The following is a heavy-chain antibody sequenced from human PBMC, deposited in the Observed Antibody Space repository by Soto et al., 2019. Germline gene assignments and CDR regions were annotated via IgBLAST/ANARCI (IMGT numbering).Heavy chain of an antibody. J-gene: IGHJ3*02. D-gene: IGHD6-19*01. Sequence: VGSLRLSCAASGFTFSNAWMSWVRQAPGKGLEWVGRIKSKTDGGTTDYAAPVKGRFTISRDDSKNTLYLQMNSLKTEDTAVYYCTTLTMAVAGGGGAFDIWGQGTMVTVSS. CDR2: IKSKTDGGTT. V-gene: IGHV3-15*01. CDR3: TTLTMAVAGGGGAFDI. CDR1: GFTFSNAW.